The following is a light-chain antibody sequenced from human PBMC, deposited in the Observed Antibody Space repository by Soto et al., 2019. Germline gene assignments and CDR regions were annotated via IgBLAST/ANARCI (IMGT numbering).Light chain of an antibody. Sequence: NFMLTQPHSVSESPGKTVTISCTRSSGDIGSKYVQWYQQRPGSAPTTVIYEDNQRPSGVPDRFSGSIDGSSNSASLTISRLKTEDEADYYCQSYDLNIHDGTIQWVFGGGTKLTVL. J-gene: IGLJ3*02. CDR3: QSYDLNIHDGTIQWV. CDR2: EDN. CDR1: SGDIGSKY. V-gene: IGLV6-57*04.